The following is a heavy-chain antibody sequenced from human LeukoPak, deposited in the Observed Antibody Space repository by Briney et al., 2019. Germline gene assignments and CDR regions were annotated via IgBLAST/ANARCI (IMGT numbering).Heavy chain of an antibody. CDR2: INPSGGST. D-gene: IGHD3-10*01. CDR3: ARDRWFGELSTSPDY. Sequence: ASVKVSCKASGYTFTSYYMHWVRQAPGQGLEWMGIINPSGGSTSYAQKFQGRVTMTRDTSTSTVYMELSSLRSEDTAVYYCARDRWFGELSTSPDYWGQGTLVTVSS. CDR1: GYTFTSYY. V-gene: IGHV1-46*01. J-gene: IGHJ4*02.